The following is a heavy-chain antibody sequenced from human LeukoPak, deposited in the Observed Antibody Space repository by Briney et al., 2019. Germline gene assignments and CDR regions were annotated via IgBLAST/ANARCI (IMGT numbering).Heavy chain of an antibody. Sequence: GGSLRLSCAGSGFIFSDYFMTWMRQAPGKGPELVSYVTSSGDTTYYADSVKGRFTISRDNVKNSLSLQMTSLRAEDTAMYFCARIRFDCGTASCSKGVSMWFDPWGQGTLVTVSS. D-gene: IGHD2-2*01. V-gene: IGHV3-11*01. CDR1: GFIFSDYF. CDR2: VTSSGDTT. CDR3: ARIRFDCGTASCSKGVSMWFDP. J-gene: IGHJ5*02.